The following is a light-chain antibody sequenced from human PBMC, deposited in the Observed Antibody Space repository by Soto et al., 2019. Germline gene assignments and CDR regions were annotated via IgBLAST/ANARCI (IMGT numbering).Light chain of an antibody. J-gene: IGKJ5*01. V-gene: IGKV3-11*01. Sequence: EIVLTQSPATLSLSPGERATLSCRASQSISNYLAWYQQKPGQAPRLLIYEASNRATGIPARFSGSGSGTDFTLTISSLEPEDFAVYYCQQRSNWPPITFGQGTRVEIK. CDR2: EAS. CDR1: QSISNY. CDR3: QQRSNWPPIT.